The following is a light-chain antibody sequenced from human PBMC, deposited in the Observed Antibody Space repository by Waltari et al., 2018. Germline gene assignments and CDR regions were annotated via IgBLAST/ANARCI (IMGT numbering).Light chain of an antibody. CDR2: YVN. V-gene: IGLV2-23*02. CDR3: CSFADSSASWV. Sequence: QSALTQPASVSGSPGQSITISCTGTSSDVGTYYLVSWYQQHPGKTPKRMIHYVNKRPSGVSPRFSGAKSGNTASLTISGLQAEDEADYYCCSFADSSASWVFGGGTKLTVL. CDR1: SSDVGTYYL. J-gene: IGLJ3*02.